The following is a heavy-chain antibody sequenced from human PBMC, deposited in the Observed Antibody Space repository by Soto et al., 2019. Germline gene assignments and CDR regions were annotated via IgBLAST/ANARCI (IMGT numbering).Heavy chain of an antibody. J-gene: IGHJ4*02. D-gene: IGHD4-4*01. CDR2: IIPILGRA. CDR3: AGGSAYSNYAFDF. CDR1: GGSVSNYT. V-gene: IGHV1-69*08. Sequence: QVQLVQSGAEVKKPGSSVKVSCKASGGSVSNYTLSWVRQAPGQGLQWMGRIIPILGRANYAENFQGRLTIIADKSTSTAYMELSSLRSEDTAVYFCAGGSAYSNYAFDFWGQGTLVIVSS.